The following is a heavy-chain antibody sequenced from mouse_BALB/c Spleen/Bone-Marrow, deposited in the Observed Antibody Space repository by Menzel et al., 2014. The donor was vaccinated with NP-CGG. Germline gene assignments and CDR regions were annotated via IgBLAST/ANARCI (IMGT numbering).Heavy chain of an antibody. CDR3: GNYYAMDY. V-gene: IGHV1-9*01. CDR1: GYTFSSYW. Sequence: QVQLQQSGAELMKPAASVKISCKATGYTFSSYWIEWVKQRPGHGLEWIGEILPGSGSTNYNEKFKGKATFTADTSSNTAYMQLSSLTSEDSAVYYCGNYYAMDYWGQGTSVTVSS. CDR2: ILPGSGST. J-gene: IGHJ4*01.